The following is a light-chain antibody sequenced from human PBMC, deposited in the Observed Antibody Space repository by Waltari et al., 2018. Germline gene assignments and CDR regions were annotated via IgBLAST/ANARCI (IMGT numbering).Light chain of an antibody. Sequence: QSVLTQPPSASGTPGQRVPISCSVSSTNIGSNYLYWYQHLPGKAPKLLIYRNNHRPSRGPVRVTGSKSGTSASLAISGLRSEDEADYYCAAWDDSLSVDVFGTGTKVTVL. V-gene: IGLV1-47*01. CDR1: STNIGSNY. CDR2: RNN. J-gene: IGLJ1*01. CDR3: AAWDDSLSVDV.